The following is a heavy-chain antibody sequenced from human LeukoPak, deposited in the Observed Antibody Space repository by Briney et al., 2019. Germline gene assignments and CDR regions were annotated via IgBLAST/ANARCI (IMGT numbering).Heavy chain of an antibody. D-gene: IGHD1-7*01. V-gene: IGHV5-51*01. Sequence: GESLKISCKGSGYSFTSYWIGWVRQMPGKGLEWMGIIYPGDSDTRYSPSFQGQVTISPDKSISTAYLQWSSLKASDTARYYCARRVSGGTTKPGLPYYFDYWGQGTLVTVSS. J-gene: IGHJ4*02. CDR1: GYSFTSYW. CDR3: ARRVSGGTTKPGLPYYFDY. CDR2: IYPGDSDT.